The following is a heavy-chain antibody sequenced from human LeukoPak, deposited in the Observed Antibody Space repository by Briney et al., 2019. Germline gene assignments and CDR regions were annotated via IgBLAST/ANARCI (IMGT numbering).Heavy chain of an antibody. Sequence: GGSLRLSCAASGFTFSSYAMTWVRQAPGKGLEWDSTISGSGGSTYYADSVKGRFTISRDNSKNTLYLQINSLRVEDTAIYYCAKAKAIAVAGLDYYFDYWGQGTLVTVSS. CDR2: ISGSGGST. D-gene: IGHD6-19*01. J-gene: IGHJ4*02. CDR1: GFTFSSYA. CDR3: AKAKAIAVAGLDYYFDY. V-gene: IGHV3-23*01.